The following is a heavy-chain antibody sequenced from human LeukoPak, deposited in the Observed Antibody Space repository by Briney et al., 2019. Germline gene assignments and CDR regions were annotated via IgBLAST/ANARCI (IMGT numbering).Heavy chain of an antibody. J-gene: IGHJ3*01. D-gene: IGHD3-10*01. CDR1: SGSISSHY. CDR2: IYYSGST. Sequence: SETLSLTCIVSSGSISSHYWSWIRQPPGKGLEWIGYIYYSGSTDYNPSLKSRVTISVDTSKNQFSLKLSSVTAADTAVYYCATASGNAFDVWGQGTMVTVSS. CDR3: ATASGNAFDV. V-gene: IGHV4-59*11.